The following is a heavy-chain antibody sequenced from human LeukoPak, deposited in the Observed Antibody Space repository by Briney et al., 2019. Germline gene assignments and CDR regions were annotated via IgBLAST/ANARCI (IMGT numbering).Heavy chain of an antibody. CDR3: ARDKITMVRGVPLSKARAGMDV. V-gene: IGHV3-11*01. D-gene: IGHD3-10*01. J-gene: IGHJ6*02. CDR2: ISSSGSTI. Sequence: GGSLRLSCAASGFTFSDYYMSWIRQAPGKGLEWVSYISSSGSTIYYADSVKGRFTISRDNAKNSLYLQMNSLRAEDTAVYYCARDKITMVRGVPLSKARAGMDVWGQGTTVTVSS. CDR1: GFTFSDYY.